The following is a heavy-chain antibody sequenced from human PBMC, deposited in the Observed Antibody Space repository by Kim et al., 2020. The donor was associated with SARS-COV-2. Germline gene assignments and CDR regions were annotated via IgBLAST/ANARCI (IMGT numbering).Heavy chain of an antibody. D-gene: IGHD2-15*01. V-gene: IGHV3-74*03. CDR3: LGGPGSFPFRD. CDR2: INTDGSST. Sequence: GGSLRLSCAASGFTFSSYWMHWVRQGPGKGLVWVSRINTDGSSTKYADSVKGRFTISRDNAKNTLYLQMSSLRAEDTAVYYCLGGPGSFPFRDWGQGTLVTVSA. J-gene: IGHJ4*02. CDR1: GFTFSSYW.